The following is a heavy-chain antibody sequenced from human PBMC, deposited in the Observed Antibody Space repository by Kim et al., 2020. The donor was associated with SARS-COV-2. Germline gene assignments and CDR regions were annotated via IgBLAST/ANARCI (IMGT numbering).Heavy chain of an antibody. CDR3: ARDNGYYAPGY. Sequence: GGSLRLSCAASGFTFSSYGMHWVRQAPGKGLEWVAVIWYDGSNKYYADSVKGRFTISRDNSKNTLYLQMNSLRAEDTAVYYCARDNGYYAPGYWGQGTLVTVSS. D-gene: IGHD4-17*01. J-gene: IGHJ4*02. V-gene: IGHV3-33*01. CDR2: IWYDGSNK. CDR1: GFTFSSYG.